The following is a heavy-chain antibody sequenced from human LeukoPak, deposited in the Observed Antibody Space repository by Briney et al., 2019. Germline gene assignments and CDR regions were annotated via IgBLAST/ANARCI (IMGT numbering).Heavy chain of an antibody. D-gene: IGHD3-16*02. CDR3: ARDRGYDYVWGSYRPFDY. J-gene: IGHJ4*02. Sequence: SETLSLTCTVSGASISSYYWSWIRQPPGKGLEWIGYIYYTGSTNYNPSLKSRVTISLDTSKNQFSLKLNSVTAADTAVYYCARDRGYDYVWGSYRPFDYWGQGTLVTVSS. CDR1: GASISSYY. CDR2: IYYTGST. V-gene: IGHV4-59*01.